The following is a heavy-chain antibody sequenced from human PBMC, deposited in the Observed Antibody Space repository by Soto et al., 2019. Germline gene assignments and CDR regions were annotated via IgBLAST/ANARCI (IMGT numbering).Heavy chain of an antibody. CDR2: IRTSNGNT. V-gene: IGHV1-18*01. D-gene: IGHD3-10*01. J-gene: IGHJ4*02. CDR3: ARGAFGEVSFDY. Sequence: QVQLVQSGGEVKKPGASVKVSCKASGYTFTSYGISWVRQAPGQGLEWMGWIRTSNGNTNYAKNLQGRVTMTTDTSTSTGYMELRSLRSDDTAVYFCARGAFGEVSFDYWGQGTQVTVSS. CDR1: GYTFTSYG.